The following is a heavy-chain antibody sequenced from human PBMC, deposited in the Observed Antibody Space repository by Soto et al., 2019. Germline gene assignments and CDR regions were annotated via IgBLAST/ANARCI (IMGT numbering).Heavy chain of an antibody. CDR1: GGSISSYY. CDR2: IYYSGST. D-gene: IGHD2-15*01. CDR3: ARDVLGYCSGGSCYSNWFDP. V-gene: IGHV4-59*01. Sequence: PSETLSLTCTVSGGSISSYYWSWIRQPTGKGLEWIGYIYYSGSTNYNPSLKSRVTISVDTSKNQFSLKLSSVTAADTAVYYCARDVLGYCSGGSCYSNWFDPWGQGTLVTVSS. J-gene: IGHJ5*02.